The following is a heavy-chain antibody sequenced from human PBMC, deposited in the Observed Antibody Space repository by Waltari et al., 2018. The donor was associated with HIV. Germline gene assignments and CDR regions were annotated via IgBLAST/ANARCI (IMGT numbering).Heavy chain of an antibody. CDR3: ARDTSFWSSPDLDAFDI. CDR1: GFTFSSYS. D-gene: IGHD3-3*01. Sequence: EVQLVESGGGLVKPGGSLRLSCAASGFTFSSYSMNWVRQAPGKGLEWLSSISSSRSYIYYADSVKGRFTISRDNAKNSLYLQMNSLRAEDTAVYYCARDTSFWSSPDLDAFDIWGQGTMVTVSS. J-gene: IGHJ3*02. CDR2: ISSSRSYI. V-gene: IGHV3-21*01.